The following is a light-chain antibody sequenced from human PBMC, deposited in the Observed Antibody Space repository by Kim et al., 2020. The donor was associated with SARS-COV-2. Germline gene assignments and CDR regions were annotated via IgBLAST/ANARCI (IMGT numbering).Light chain of an antibody. CDR1: ESVRSY. CDR2: DTF. Sequence: EIVLTQSPATLSLSPGERATLSCRASESVRSYLGWYQEKSGQAPRLLIYDTFYRATGIPARFSGSGSGTDFTLTISSLEPEDFAVYYCQQRSSWPLTFGGGTKVDIK. CDR3: QQRSSWPLT. V-gene: IGKV3-11*01. J-gene: IGKJ4*01.